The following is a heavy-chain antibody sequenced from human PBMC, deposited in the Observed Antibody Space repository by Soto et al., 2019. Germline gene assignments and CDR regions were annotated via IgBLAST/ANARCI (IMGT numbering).Heavy chain of an antibody. CDR1: GGSISGGGYS. CDR3: ARGRPSGYYYGMDV. CDR2: IYSSGTT. V-gene: IGHV4-31*03. Sequence: QVQLQESGPGLVKPSQTLSLTCTVSGGSISGGGYSWTWIRQLPGKGLEWIGFIYSSGTTYYNPSLKSRLTISLDTSKTQFSPKLDSVTAADTAVYYCARGRPSGYYYGMDVWGQGTTVTVSS. D-gene: IGHD7-27*01. J-gene: IGHJ6*02.